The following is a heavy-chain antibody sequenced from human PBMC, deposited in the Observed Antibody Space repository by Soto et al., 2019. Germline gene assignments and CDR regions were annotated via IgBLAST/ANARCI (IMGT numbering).Heavy chain of an antibody. Sequence: QLQLQESGPGLVKPSETLSLTCSVSGDSINSDKYYWGWIRQPPGKGLEWIGSIYFRGNTYYNPSLQTRVTISLDKSKSQFSLKLNYVTAADSAVYFCARLEGLATISYYFAFWGQGALVTVSS. CDR2: IYFRGNT. D-gene: IGHD3-9*01. J-gene: IGHJ4*02. V-gene: IGHV4-39*01. CDR3: ARLEGLATISYYFAF. CDR1: GDSINSDKYY.